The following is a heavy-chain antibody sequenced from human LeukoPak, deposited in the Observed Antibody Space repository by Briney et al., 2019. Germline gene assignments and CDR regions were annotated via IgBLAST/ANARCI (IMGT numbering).Heavy chain of an antibody. D-gene: IGHD3-9*01. J-gene: IGHJ3*02. CDR3: ARRRDFGIFIVKGDAFDI. Sequence: GGSLRLSCAASGFTFSSFWMSWVRQAPGRGRGWVANIRQDGSEKYYVDSVKGRFTISRDNAKNSPYLQMNSLKAEDTAVYYCARRRDFGIFIVKGDAFDIWGHGTMVTVSS. V-gene: IGHV3-7*03. CDR2: IRQDGSEK. CDR1: GFTFSSFW.